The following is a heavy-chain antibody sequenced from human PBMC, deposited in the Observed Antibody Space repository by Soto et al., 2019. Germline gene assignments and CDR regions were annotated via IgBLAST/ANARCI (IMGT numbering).Heavy chain of an antibody. Sequence: QVQLVESGGGVVQPGRSLRLSCAVSGFTFSGYGMHWVRQAPGKGLEWVAVISYDGSKKYYADPVKGRFTISRDNSKNTLYLQMTSLRAEDTAVYYCAKTIAVAGLHYFDYWGQGTLVTVSS. V-gene: IGHV3-30*18. J-gene: IGHJ4*02. CDR1: GFTFSGYG. D-gene: IGHD6-19*01. CDR3: AKTIAVAGLHYFDY. CDR2: ISYDGSKK.